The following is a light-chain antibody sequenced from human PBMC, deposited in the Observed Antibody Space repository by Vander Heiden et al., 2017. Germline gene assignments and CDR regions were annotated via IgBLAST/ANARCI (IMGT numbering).Light chain of an antibody. CDR1: QSVLYSSNKKNS. CDR2: WAS. V-gene: IGKV4-1*01. CDR3: QQYYSTPYT. J-gene: IGKJ2*01. Sequence: DIVMTQTPDSLAGSLGERATINCKSSQSVLYSSNKKNSLAWYQQKPGQPPKLLISWASTRESGVSDRFSGSASGTDFTLTISSLQAEDVAVYYCQQYYSTPYTFGQGTKLEIK.